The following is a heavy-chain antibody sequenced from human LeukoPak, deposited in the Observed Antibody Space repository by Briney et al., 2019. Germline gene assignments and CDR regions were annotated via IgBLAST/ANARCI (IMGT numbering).Heavy chain of an antibody. CDR2: IIPIFGTA. V-gene: IGHV1-69*05. CDR3: ARGGGYSWYYMDV. Sequence: SVKVSCKASGGSFSSYAISWVREAPGQGLEWMGRIIPIFGTANYAQRFQGRVTITTDESTSTAYMELSSLRSEDTAVYYCARGGGYSWYYMDVWGKGTTVTVSS. J-gene: IGHJ6*03. D-gene: IGHD5-18*01. CDR1: GGSFSSYA.